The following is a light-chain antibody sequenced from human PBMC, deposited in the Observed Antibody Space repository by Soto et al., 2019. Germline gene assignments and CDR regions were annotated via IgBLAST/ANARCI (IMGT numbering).Light chain of an antibody. J-gene: IGKJ4*01. CDR3: QQYGSSPLT. CDR1: QSVSSSS. V-gene: IGKV3-20*01. CDR2: GAS. Sequence: ENVLTQSPGTLSLSPGERATLSCRASQSVSSSSLAWYQRKPGQAPKLLIYGASSRATGVPDRFSGSGSGTDCTLTISRLEPEDVAVYYCQQYGSSPLTFGGGTRVEIK.